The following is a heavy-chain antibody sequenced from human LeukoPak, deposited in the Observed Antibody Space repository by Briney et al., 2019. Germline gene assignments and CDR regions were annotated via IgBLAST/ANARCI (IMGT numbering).Heavy chain of an antibody. D-gene: IGHD3-16*02. CDR2: IHGSGVTT. V-gene: IGHV3-23*01. Sequence: GGSLRLSCAASGFTFDDYTIHWVRQAPGKGLEWVSGIHGSGVTTYYADSVKGRFTISRDNSRKMLYLQMNSLRVEDTAVYYCAKEFALGSAGYWGQGTLVTVSS. CDR1: GFTFDDYT. CDR3: AKEFALGSAGY. J-gene: IGHJ4*02.